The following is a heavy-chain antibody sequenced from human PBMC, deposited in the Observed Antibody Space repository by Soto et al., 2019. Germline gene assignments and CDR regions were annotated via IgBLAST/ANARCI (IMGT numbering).Heavy chain of an antibody. D-gene: IGHD4-17*01. V-gene: IGHV3-30-3*01. J-gene: IGHJ6*02. CDR3: AREDDYGYRYINYGLDV. CDR2: ISFDGTKK. CDR1: GFTFNIYA. Sequence: PGGTLRLFCAASGFTFNIYALHWVRQAPGKGLEWVAVISFDGTKKYYSDSVKGRFTISRDNLKNTLYLQMNNLRVEDAALYFCAREDDYGYRYINYGLDVWGQGTTVTVSS.